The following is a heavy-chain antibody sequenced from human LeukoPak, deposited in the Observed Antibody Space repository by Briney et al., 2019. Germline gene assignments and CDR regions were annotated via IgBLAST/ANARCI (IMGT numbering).Heavy chain of an antibody. Sequence: GGSLRLSCAASGFTFSTYDMHWVRQGPGKGLEWVSPLGTAGDTYYADSVKGRFTISRDSSKNTLYLQMNSLRAEDTAVYYCAILTNYYDSGRYYSLPNFSDYWGQGTLVTVSS. V-gene: IGHV3-13*04. J-gene: IGHJ4*02. CDR3: AILTNYYDSGRYYSLPNFSDY. CDR2: LGTAGDT. D-gene: IGHD3-22*01. CDR1: GFTFSTYD.